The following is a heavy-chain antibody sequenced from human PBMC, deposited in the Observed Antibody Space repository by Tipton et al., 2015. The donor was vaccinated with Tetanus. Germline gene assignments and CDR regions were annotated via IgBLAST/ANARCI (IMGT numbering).Heavy chain of an antibody. CDR2: ISGSSTTI. CDR1: GFTFSGYS. D-gene: IGHD3-22*01. CDR3: ARERGSVVTNNYYFDS. J-gene: IGHJ4*02. Sequence: SLRLSCAASGFTFSGYSMNWVRQAPGKGLEWVSYISGSSTTIYYADSVKGRFTISRDNAKNSLFLQMNSLRDEDTAVYYCARERGSVVTNNYYFDSGGQGSLVSVSS. V-gene: IGHV3-48*02.